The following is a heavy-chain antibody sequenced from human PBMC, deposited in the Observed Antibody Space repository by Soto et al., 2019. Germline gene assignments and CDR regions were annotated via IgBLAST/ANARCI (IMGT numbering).Heavy chain of an antibody. J-gene: IGHJ4*02. V-gene: IGHV4-4*09. Sequence: QVQLQESSPVLVKPSETLSLTCAVSGGPLTGQHWSWIRQPPGKGLEWIGQIVNSGIARYNPSLQSRVAISIDTSKNHFALRLSSVTAADTAVYYGASYIEGNGGRGSWGQGHLVTVSS. CDR1: GGPLTGQH. D-gene: IGHD4-17*01. CDR3: ASYIEGNGGRGS. CDR2: IVNSGIA.